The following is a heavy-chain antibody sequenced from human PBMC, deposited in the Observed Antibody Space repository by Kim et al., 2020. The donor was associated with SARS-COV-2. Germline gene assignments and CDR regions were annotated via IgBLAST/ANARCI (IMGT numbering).Heavy chain of an antibody. D-gene: IGHD6-13*01. CDR3: ARTLAAAGTWGFATKGM. CDR1: GFTFSSYA. CDR2: ISYDGSNK. Sequence: GGSLRLSCAASGFTFSSYAMHWVRQAPGKGLEWVAVISYDGSNKYYADSVKGRFTISRDNSKNTLYLQMNSLRAEDTAVYYCARTLAAAGTWGFATKGM. J-gene: IGHJ6*01. V-gene: IGHV3-30*04.